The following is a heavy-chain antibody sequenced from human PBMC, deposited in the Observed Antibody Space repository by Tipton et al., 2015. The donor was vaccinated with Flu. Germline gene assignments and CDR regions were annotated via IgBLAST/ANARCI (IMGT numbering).Heavy chain of an antibody. V-gene: IGHV3-9*01. CDR2: ISWNGKAI. CDR3: AKGDYRGSGGYSDY. CDR1: GFNFEDYA. J-gene: IGHJ4*02. Sequence: SLRLSCAAAGFNFEDYAMHWVRQVPGKGLEWVSVISWNGKAIGYAASVKGRFTISRDNAKNSLYLQMNSLRPEDTALYYCAKGDYRGSGGYSDYWGQGTLVTVSS. D-gene: IGHD3-10*01.